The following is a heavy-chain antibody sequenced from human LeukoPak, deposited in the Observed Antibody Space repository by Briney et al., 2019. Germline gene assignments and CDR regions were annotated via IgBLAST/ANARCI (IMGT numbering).Heavy chain of an antibody. CDR1: GFTFSSYA. J-gene: IGHJ4*02. CDR2: ISGSGGCT. V-gene: IGHV3-23*01. CDR3: AKIGYCGSTSGLDY. D-gene: IGHD2-2*01. Sequence: GWALRLSCAASGFTFSSYAMSWVRQAPAKGLEWVSAISGSGGCTYYAESVKGRFTISKDNSKNQLYLLMNGLRAEDNGVYYCAKIGYCGSTSGLDYWGQGTLVTVSS.